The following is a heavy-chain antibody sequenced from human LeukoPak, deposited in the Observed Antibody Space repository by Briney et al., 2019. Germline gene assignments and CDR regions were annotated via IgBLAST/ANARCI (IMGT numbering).Heavy chain of an antibody. CDR2: INYSGST. CDR1: GGSFSGNY. D-gene: IGHD6-6*01. J-gene: IGHJ4*02. Sequence: SETLSLTCAVYGGSFSGNYWSWIRQPPGKGLEWIGEINYSGSTNYNPSVKSRVTISVDTSKNRFSLKLSSVTAADTAVYYCARHSGAARPYRYWGQGTLVTVSS. V-gene: IGHV4-34*01. CDR3: ARHSGAARPYRY.